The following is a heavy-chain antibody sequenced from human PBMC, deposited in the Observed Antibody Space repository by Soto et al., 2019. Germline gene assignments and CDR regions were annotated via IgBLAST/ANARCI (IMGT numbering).Heavy chain of an antibody. CDR1: GFTVSSNY. CDR2: ISEAGGTI. V-gene: IGHV3-11*04. D-gene: IGHD4-17*01. J-gene: IGHJ4*02. Sequence: GGSLRLSCAASGFTVSSNYMSWVRQAPGKGLEWVSYISEAGGTIHYADSVKGRFTISRDNAKNSLYLQMNSLRAEDTAVYYCARNNGDYEVYWGQGTLVTVSS. CDR3: ARNNGDYEVY.